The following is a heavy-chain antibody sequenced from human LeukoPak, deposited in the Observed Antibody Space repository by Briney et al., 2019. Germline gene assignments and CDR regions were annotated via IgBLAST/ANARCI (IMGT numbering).Heavy chain of an antibody. D-gene: IGHD3-3*01. CDR1: GFTFSSYG. J-gene: IGHJ4*02. V-gene: IGHV3-30*02. Sequence: GGSLRLSCAASGFTFSSYGMHWVRQAPGKGLEWVAFIRYDGSNKYYADSVKGRFTISIDNSKNTLYLQMNSLRAEDTAVYYCAKSQDFYNFWSGYFDYWGQGTLVTVSS. CDR2: IRYDGSNK. CDR3: AKSQDFYNFWSGYFDY.